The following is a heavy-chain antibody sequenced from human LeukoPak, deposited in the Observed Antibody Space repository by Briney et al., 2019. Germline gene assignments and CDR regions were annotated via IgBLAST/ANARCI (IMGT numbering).Heavy chain of an antibody. CDR1: GFTFGSYA. D-gene: IGHD3-22*01. CDR2: INTNGGST. J-gene: IGHJ4*02. Sequence: AGGSLRLSCAASGFTFGSYAMSWVRQAPGKGLEWVSGINTNGGSTAYADSVKGRFTISRDKPRNTLYMQMNSLRAEGTALYYCAIMHPYYDGNGYWVQWGQGTLVTVSS. CDR3: AIMHPYYDGNGYWVQ. V-gene: IGHV3-23*01.